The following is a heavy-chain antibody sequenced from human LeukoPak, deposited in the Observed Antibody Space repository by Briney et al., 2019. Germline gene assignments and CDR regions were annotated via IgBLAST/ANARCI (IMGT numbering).Heavy chain of an antibody. CDR1: GFTFSSYA. V-gene: IGHV3-7*03. CDR2: IKQGGSEK. CDR3: ARRIPGHDAFDI. D-gene: IGHD2-21*01. J-gene: IGHJ3*02. Sequence: GGSLRLSCAASGFTFSSYAMSWVRQAPGKGLEWVASIKQGGSEKYYVDSAKGRFTISKDNAKNSLYLQMNSLRAEDTAIYYCARRIPGHDAFDIWGQGTMVTVSS.